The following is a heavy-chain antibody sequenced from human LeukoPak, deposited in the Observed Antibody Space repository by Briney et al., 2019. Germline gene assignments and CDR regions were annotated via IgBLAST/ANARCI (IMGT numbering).Heavy chain of an antibody. CDR2: IYYSGST. V-gene: IGHV4-59*08. J-gene: IGHJ5*02. D-gene: IGHD5-18*01. CDR1: GDSISSYY. Sequence: PSETLSLTCTVSGDSISSYYWSWIRQPPGKGLEWIGYIYYSGSTNYNPSLKSRVTISVDTSKNQFSLKLTSVTAADTAVYYSARLLVDSYGYWFDPWGQGTLVTVSS. CDR3: ARLLVDSYGYWFDP.